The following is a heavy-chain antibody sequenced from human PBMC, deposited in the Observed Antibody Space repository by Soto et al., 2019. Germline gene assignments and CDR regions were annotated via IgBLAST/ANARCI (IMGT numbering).Heavy chain of an antibody. CDR3: ARDQTDYGDYGPFDY. D-gene: IGHD4-17*01. Sequence: QVQLVESGGGVVQPGRSLRLSCAASGFTFSSYGMHWVRQAPGKGLEWVAVIWYDGSNKYYADSVKGRFTISRDNSKNPLYLQMNSLRAADTAVYYCARDQTDYGDYGPFDYWGQGTLVTVSS. CDR1: GFTFSSYG. CDR2: IWYDGSNK. V-gene: IGHV3-33*01. J-gene: IGHJ4*02.